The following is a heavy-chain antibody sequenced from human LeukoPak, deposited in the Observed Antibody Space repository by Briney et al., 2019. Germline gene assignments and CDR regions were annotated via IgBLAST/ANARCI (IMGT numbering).Heavy chain of an antibody. D-gene: IGHD3-22*01. J-gene: IGHJ3*02. Sequence: PGRSLRLSCAASGFTFDDYAMHWVRQAPGKGLEWVSGISWNSGSIGYADSVKGRFTISRDNAKNSLYLQMNSLRAEYMALYYCAKDLVVGISGGAFDIWGQGTMVTVSS. CDR3: AKDLVVGISGGAFDI. CDR1: GFTFDDYA. CDR2: ISWNSGSI. V-gene: IGHV3-9*03.